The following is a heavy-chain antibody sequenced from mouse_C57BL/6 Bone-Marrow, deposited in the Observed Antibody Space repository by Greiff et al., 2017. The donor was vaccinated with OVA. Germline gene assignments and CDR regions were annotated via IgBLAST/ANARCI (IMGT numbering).Heavy chain of an antibody. CDR2: ISYDGSN. Sequence: DVKLQESGPGLVKPSRSLSLTCSVTGYSITSGYYWNWIRQFPGNKLEWMGYISYDGSNNYNPSLKNRISITRDTSKNQFFLKLNSVTTEDTATYYCARDRRSAAYWGQGTLVTVSA. V-gene: IGHV3-6*01. CDR3: ARDRRSAAY. J-gene: IGHJ3*01. CDR1: GYSITSGYY.